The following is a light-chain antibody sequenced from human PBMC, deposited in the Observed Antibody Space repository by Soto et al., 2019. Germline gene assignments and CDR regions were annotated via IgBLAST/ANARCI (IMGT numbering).Light chain of an antibody. J-gene: IGKJ1*01. CDR3: QQYCNSQWT. Sequence: ELVLTQSPGTLSLSPGERATLSCRASQSVSSSYLAWYQQKPGQAPRLLIYGASSRATGIPDRFSGSGSGTDFTLTISRLDPEDFAVYYCQQYCNSQWTFGQGTKVEIK. CDR1: QSVSSSY. V-gene: IGKV3-20*01. CDR2: GAS.